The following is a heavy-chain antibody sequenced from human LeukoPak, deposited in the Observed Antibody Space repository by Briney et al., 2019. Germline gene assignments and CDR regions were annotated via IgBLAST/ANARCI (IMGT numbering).Heavy chain of an antibody. CDR3: ARRPGSFDY. CDR1: GXTFRSYW. V-gene: IGHV3-7*04. CDR2: INEDGSDK. J-gene: IGHJ4*02. Sequence: GGSLRLSCAASGXTFRSYWMSWVRQAPGKGLEWVANINEDGSDKTYVDSVKGRFTISRDNAKNSLYLQMNSLRAEDTAVYYCARRPGSFDYWGQGTLVTVSS.